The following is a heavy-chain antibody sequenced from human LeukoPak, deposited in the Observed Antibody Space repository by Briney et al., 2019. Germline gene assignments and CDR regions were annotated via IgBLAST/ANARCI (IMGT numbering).Heavy chain of an antibody. V-gene: IGHV3-33*06. J-gene: IGHJ4*02. Sequence: PGRSPTLSCAATGFTFNHYAMHWVRQAPGKGLARVAVIWSDATNRYFADSVKGRFTLSRDDAGKTVYPQMSSLRPEDTGVYYCAKDAQRGFDYSNSLEYWGQGTPVTVST. CDR3: AKDAQRGFDYSNSLEY. CDR1: GFTFNHYA. D-gene: IGHD4-11*01. CDR2: IWSDATNR.